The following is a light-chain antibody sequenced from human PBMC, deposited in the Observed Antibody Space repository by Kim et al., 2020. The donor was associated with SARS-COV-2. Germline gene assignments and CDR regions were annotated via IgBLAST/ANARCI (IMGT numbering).Light chain of an antibody. V-gene: IGKV3-11*01. Sequence: SVSPGERATLSCRASQSVSSYLAWYQQKAGQAPRLLIYDASNRATGIPARLSGSGSGTDFTLTISSLEPEDFAVYYCQQRTDWPLTFGGGTKLEI. J-gene: IGKJ4*01. CDR1: QSVSSY. CDR2: DAS. CDR3: QQRTDWPLT.